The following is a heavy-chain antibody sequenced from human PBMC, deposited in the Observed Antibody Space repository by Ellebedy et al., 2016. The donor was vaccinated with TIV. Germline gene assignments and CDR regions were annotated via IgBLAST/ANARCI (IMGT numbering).Heavy chain of an antibody. V-gene: IGHV4-39*07. Sequence: MPSETLSLTCTVSGASISNSTYYWGWIRQPPGKGLEWIGNIYYSGSTYYNPSLRSRVTISLDASKNQFSLKLSSVTAADTAVYYCARDAGYWGQGTLVTVSS. CDR3: ARDAGY. J-gene: IGHJ4*02. CDR2: IYYSGST. CDR1: GASISNSTYY.